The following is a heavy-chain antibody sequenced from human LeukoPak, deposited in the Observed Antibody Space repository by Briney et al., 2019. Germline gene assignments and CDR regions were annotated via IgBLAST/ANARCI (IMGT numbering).Heavy chain of an antibody. D-gene: IGHD2-8*01. CDR1: GDSISGFY. CDR2: THYSGTT. J-gene: IGHJ5*01. Sequence: SETLSLTCGVSGDSISGFYWNWIRQSPEKGLEWIAVTHYSGTTNYNPSLKSRVTISIDTSRQQFFLKLSSVTAADTAMYYCVLAPNSNWFDFWGQGTRVTVSS. CDR3: VLAPNSNWFDF. V-gene: IGHV4-59*12.